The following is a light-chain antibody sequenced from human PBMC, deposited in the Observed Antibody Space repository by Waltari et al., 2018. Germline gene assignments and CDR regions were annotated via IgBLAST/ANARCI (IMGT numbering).Light chain of an antibody. J-gene: IGKJ2*01. Sequence: EIVLTQSPATLSLSPGERATLSCRASQSVSSYLAWYQQRPGQAPRLLIYDASNRATGIPARFSGRGSGTDFTLTISTLEPEDFAVYYCQQRSNWPLHTFGQGTKLEIK. V-gene: IGKV3-11*01. CDR1: QSVSSY. CDR3: QQRSNWPLHT. CDR2: DAS.